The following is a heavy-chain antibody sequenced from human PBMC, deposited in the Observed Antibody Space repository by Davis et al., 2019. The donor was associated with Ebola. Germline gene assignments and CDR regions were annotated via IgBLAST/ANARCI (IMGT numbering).Heavy chain of an antibody. CDR2: ISSSSSTI. Sequence: GGSLRLSCAASGFTFSSYSMNWVRQAPGKGLEWVSYISSSSSTIYYADSVKGRFTISRDNSKNTLYLEMNSLRVEDTAVYYCARGNGQNYGSALDYWGQRTLVTVSS. D-gene: IGHD3-10*01. J-gene: IGHJ4*02. CDR1: GFTFSSYS. V-gene: IGHV3-48*01. CDR3: ARGNGQNYGSALDY.